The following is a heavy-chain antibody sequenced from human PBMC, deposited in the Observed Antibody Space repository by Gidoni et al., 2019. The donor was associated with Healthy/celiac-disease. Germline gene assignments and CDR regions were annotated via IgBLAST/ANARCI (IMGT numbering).Heavy chain of an antibody. CDR1: GFAFSSYS. CDR2: ISSSSSYI. V-gene: IGHV3-21*01. J-gene: IGHJ4*02. CDR3: ARGIPIDY. Sequence: EVQLVESGGGLVKPGGSLRTYCAASGFAFSSYSMNWVRQAPGKGLELFSAISSSSSYIYYAASVKGRFTISKDNANNSLYQQMTGLRAEDTAVYYCARGIPIDYWGQGTLVTVSS. D-gene: IGHD2-2*02.